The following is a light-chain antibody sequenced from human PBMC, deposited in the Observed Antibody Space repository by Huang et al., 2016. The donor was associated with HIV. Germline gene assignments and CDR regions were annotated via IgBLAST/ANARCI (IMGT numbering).Light chain of an antibody. CDR3: QKCNSAPFT. Sequence: DIQMTQSPSSLSASVGDRVTITCRASQGISNYLAWYQQKPGKVPKLLIYAASTLQSGVPSRISGSGSGTDFTLTISSLQPEDVATYYCQKCNSAPFTFGPGTKVDIK. J-gene: IGKJ3*01. V-gene: IGKV1-27*01. CDR2: AAS. CDR1: QGISNY.